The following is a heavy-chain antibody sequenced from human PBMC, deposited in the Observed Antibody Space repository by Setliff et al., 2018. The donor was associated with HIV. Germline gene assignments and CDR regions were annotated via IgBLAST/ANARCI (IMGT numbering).Heavy chain of an antibody. CDR1: GGSISSYY. Sequence: SSETLSLTCTVSGGSISSYYWSWIRQPPGKGLEWLGHIYSSGSTNYNPSLKSRVTISVDTSKKQFSLKLSSVTAADTAVYFCARGADMVHDAFDIWGQGTMVTVS. J-gene: IGHJ3*02. CDR3: ARGADMVHDAFDI. V-gene: IGHV4-4*09. CDR2: IYSSGST. D-gene: IGHD3-10*01.